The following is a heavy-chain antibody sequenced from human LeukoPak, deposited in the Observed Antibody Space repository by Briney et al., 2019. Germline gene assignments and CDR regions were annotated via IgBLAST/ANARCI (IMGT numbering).Heavy chain of an antibody. V-gene: IGHV1-69*13. D-gene: IGHD4-23*01. CDR1: GGTFTSYA. J-gene: IGHJ4*02. Sequence: SVKVSCKASGGTFTSYAISWVRQAHGQGLEWMGGIIPIFGTANYAQKFQGRVTITADESTSTAYMELSSLRSEDTDVYYCALRTRWYLDYWGQGTLVTVSS. CDR3: ALRTRWYLDY. CDR2: IIPIFGTA.